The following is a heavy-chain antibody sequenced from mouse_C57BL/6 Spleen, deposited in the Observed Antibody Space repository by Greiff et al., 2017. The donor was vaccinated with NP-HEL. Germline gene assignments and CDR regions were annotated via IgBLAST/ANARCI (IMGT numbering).Heavy chain of an antibody. V-gene: IGHV1-81*01. Sequence: QVQLQQSGAELARPGASVKLSCKASGYTFTSYGISWVKQRTGQGLEWIGEIYPRSGNTYYNEKFKGKATLTADKSSSTAYMELRSLTSEDSAVYFCASQLTGTSDYGGQGTTLTVSS. D-gene: IGHD4-1*01. CDR2: IYPRSGNT. CDR3: ASQLTGTSDY. J-gene: IGHJ2*01. CDR1: GYTFTSYG.